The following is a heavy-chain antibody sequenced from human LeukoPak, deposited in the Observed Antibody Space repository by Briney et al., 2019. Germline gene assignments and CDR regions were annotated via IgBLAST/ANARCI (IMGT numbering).Heavy chain of an antibody. Sequence: SETLSLTCAIYGGSFSGYYWSWIRQPPGKGLEWIGEINHSGSTNYNPSLKSRVTISVDTPKNQFSLKLSSVTAADTAVYYCARAGRFTAAAGYWGQGTLVTVSS. V-gene: IGHV4-34*01. D-gene: IGHD6-13*01. J-gene: IGHJ4*02. CDR1: GGSFSGYY. CDR3: ARAGRFTAAAGY. CDR2: INHSGST.